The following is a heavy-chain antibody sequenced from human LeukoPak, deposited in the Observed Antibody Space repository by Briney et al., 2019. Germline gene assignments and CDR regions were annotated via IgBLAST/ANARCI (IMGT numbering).Heavy chain of an antibody. CDR2: ISTSGAST. V-gene: IGHV3-23*01. CDR1: GFTFSSYW. D-gene: IGHD4-17*01. CDR3: AKDWKDYGDFHAFDV. Sequence: GGSLRLSCAASGFTFSSYWMSWVRQAPGKGLEWVSTISTSGASTYYADSVRGRFTISRDNSKNTLYLQMKSLRAEDTAVYYCAKDWKDYGDFHAFDVWGQGTMVTVSS. J-gene: IGHJ3*01.